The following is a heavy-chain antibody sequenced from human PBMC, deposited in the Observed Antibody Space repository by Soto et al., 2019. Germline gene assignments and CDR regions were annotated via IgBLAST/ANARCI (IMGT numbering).Heavy chain of an antibody. V-gene: IGHV4-39*01. Sequence: PSETLSLTFTVAGGSISRSQNFWGLIRQPPGKGLELIGRIFYSGTPHKHQSLKRRVNISVDTSKNQFSLKMNSVTAEETDVYYCARYYGDYKNYFDHWGQGTLVTVSS. CDR3: ARYYGDYKNYFDH. D-gene: IGHD4-17*01. CDR2: IFYSGTP. CDR1: GGSISRSQNF. J-gene: IGHJ4*02.